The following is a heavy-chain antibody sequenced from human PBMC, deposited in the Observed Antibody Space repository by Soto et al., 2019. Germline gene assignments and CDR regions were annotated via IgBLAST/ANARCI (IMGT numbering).Heavy chain of an antibody. CDR3: ARAKGDTIFGVVTSYYFDY. D-gene: IGHD3-3*01. V-gene: IGHV4-4*02. CDR2: IYHSGST. Sequence: SDTLSLARAVYGGYISSTNWWSPVRLSPGKGREWIGEIYHSGSTNYNPSLKSRVTISVDKSKNQFSLKLSSVTAADTAVYYCARAKGDTIFGVVTSYYFDYWGQGTLVTVS. CDR1: GGYISSTNW. J-gene: IGHJ4*02.